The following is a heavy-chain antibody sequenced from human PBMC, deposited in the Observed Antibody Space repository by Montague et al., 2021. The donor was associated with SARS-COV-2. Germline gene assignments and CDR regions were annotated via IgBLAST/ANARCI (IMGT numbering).Heavy chain of an antibody. CDR3: ARDSRTSGWAYWYHGLDV. CDR2: IYTSGRT. D-gene: IGHD6-19*01. V-gene: IGHV4-4*07. CDR1: GGSINSYY. Sequence: SETLSLTCGVSGGSINSYYWSWIRQPAGKGLEWIGRIYTSGRTNHSPSLKSRVTKSVDTSRNHLSLKLTSVTAADTAVYYCARDSRTSGWAYWYHGLDVWGQGTTVIVSS. J-gene: IGHJ6*02.